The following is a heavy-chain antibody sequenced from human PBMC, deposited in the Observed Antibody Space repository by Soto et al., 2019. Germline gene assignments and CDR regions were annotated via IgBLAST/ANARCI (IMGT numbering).Heavy chain of an antibody. D-gene: IGHD4-4*01. V-gene: IGHV3-49*04. CDR2: IRSKAYGGTT. Sequence: PGGSLRLSCTASGFTFGDYAMSWVRQAPGKGLEWVGFIRSKAYGGTTEYAASVKGRFTISRDDSKSIAYLQMNSLKTEDTAVYYCTRNPVEGLDYISYYYAGRDGWGQGTTVTVSS. CDR1: GFTFGDYA. J-gene: IGHJ6*02. CDR3: TRNPVEGLDYISYYYAGRDG.